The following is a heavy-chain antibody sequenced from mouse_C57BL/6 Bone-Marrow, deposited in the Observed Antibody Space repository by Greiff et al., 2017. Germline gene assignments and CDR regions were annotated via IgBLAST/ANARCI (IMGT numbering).Heavy chain of an antibody. D-gene: IGHD3-2*02. CDR2: IDPENGDT. Sequence: VQLQQSGAELVRPGASVKLSCTASGFNIKDDYMHWVKQRPEQGLEWIGWIDPENGDTEYASKFQGKATITADTSSNTAYLQLSSLTSEDTAVYYCTKRSGFAYWGQGTLVTVSA. V-gene: IGHV14-4*01. CDR1: GFNIKDDY. J-gene: IGHJ3*01. CDR3: TKRSGFAY.